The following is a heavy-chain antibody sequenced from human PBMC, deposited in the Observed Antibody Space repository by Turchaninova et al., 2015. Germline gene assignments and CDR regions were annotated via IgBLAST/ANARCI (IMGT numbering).Heavy chain of an antibody. CDR1: GFAFSNYA. J-gene: IGHJ1*01. Sequence: EVQLVESGGGLVQPGGSLSLSCSASGFAFSNYAMPWVRRAPGRGWEYVSNISCKGYSTYYAEFLKGRFTIPRDNSKNTLVLQMSNLRAEDTAVYYCVKDETPNSWYDYFQHCGQGTLVTVSS. CDR2: ISCKGYST. CDR3: VKDETPNSWYDYFQH. D-gene: IGHD6-13*01. V-gene: IGHV3-64D*06.